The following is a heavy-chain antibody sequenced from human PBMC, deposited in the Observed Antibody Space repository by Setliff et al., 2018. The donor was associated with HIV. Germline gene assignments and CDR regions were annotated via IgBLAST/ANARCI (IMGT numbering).Heavy chain of an antibody. CDR3: ARSPYSSSWTGVYYYYYGMDV. J-gene: IGHJ6*02. CDR2: IYTSGST. V-gene: IGHV4-61*02. CDR1: GGSISSGSYY. Sequence: PSETLSLTCTVSGGSISSGSYYWSWIRQPAGKGLEWIGRIYTSGSTNYNPSLKSRVTISVDTSKNQFSLKLSSVTAADTAVYYCARSPYSSSWTGVYYYYYGMDVWGQGTTGTVS. D-gene: IGHD6-13*01.